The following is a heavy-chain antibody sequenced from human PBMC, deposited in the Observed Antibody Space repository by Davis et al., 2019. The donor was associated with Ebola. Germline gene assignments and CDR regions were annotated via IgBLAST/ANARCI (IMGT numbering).Heavy chain of an antibody. CDR1: GDSVSSNTAA. D-gene: IGHD3-22*01. CDR2: TYYRSKWFV. CDR3: ARDPPYDQGYDY. J-gene: IGHJ4*02. Sequence: QTLSLTCAISGDSVSSNTAAWNWIRQSPARGLVWLGRTYYRSKWFVDYAVSVKSRMTINSDTSKNQFSLQLSSVTPEDTAVYYCARDPPYDQGYDYWGQGILVTVSS. V-gene: IGHV6-1*01.